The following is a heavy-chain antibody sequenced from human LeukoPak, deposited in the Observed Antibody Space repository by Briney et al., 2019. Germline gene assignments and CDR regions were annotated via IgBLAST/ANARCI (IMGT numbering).Heavy chain of an antibody. CDR3: ARVRGWQLATPSYYYYGMDV. CDR2: INHSGST. J-gene: IGHJ6*02. V-gene: IGHV4-34*01. D-gene: IGHD6-6*01. Sequence: SETLSLTCAVYGGSFSGYYWSWIRQPPGKGLEWIGEINHSGSTNYNPSLKSRVTISVDTSKNQFSLKLSSVTAADTAVYYCARVRGWQLATPSYYYYGMDVWGQGTTVTVSS. CDR1: GGSFSGYY.